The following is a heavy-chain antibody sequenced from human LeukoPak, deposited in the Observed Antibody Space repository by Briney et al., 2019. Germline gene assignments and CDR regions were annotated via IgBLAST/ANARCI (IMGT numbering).Heavy chain of an antibody. CDR2: IYYNGNT. Sequence: SETLSLTCTVSGGSVNSRSYYWNWIRQPPGKGLEWIGYIYYNGNTNYNPSLKSRVTISVDTSKNQFSLELTSVTAADTALYYCARDRGDYYGSGTYYLDSFDIWGQGAMVTVSS. CDR3: ARDRGDYYGSGTYYLDSFDI. CDR1: GGSVNSRSYY. V-gene: IGHV4-61*01. D-gene: IGHD3-10*01. J-gene: IGHJ3*02.